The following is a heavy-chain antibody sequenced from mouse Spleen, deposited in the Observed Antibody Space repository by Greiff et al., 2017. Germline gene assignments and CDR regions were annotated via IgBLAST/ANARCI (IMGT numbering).Heavy chain of an antibody. CDR3: ARAITTGDYFDY. CDR2: INPSTGGT. CDR1: GYSFTGYY. D-gene: IGHD2-4*01. V-gene: IGHV1-42*01. Sequence: EVKLVESGPELVKPGASVKISCKASGYSFTGYYMNWVKQSPEKSLEWIGEINPSTGGTTYNQKFKAKATLTVDKSSSTAYMQLKSLTSEDSAVYYCARAITTGDYFDYWGQGTTLTVSS. J-gene: IGHJ2*01.